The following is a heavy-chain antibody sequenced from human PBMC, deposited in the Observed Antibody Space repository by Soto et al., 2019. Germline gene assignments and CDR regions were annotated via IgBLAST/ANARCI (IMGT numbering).Heavy chain of an antibody. CDR3: ARGHMAPADGCYFDN. J-gene: IGHJ4*02. Sequence: EVQLLESGGGLVQPGGSLRLSCAASGFTFSIYSMNWVRQAPGKGLEWVSSISSSSTYIYYEDSLKGRFTVSRDNAKNSLYLQMSDLRADDTAVYYCARGHMAPADGCYFDNWGRGTLVTVSS. D-gene: IGHD2-2*01. CDR1: GFTFSIYS. CDR2: ISSSSTYI. V-gene: IGHV3-21*01.